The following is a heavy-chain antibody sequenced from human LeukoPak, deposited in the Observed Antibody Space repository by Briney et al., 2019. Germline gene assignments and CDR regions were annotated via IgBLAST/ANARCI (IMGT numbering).Heavy chain of an antibody. V-gene: IGHV4-38-2*02. Sequence: SETLSLTCTVSGYSISSGYYWGWIRQPPGKWLEWIGSIYHSGSTYYNPSLKSRVTISVDTSKNQFSLKLSSVTAADTAVYYCARAPSDSSGYSSYYYYMDVWGKGTTVTVSS. CDR1: GYSISSGYY. J-gene: IGHJ6*03. CDR2: IYHSGST. CDR3: ARAPSDSSGYSSYYYYMDV. D-gene: IGHD3-22*01.